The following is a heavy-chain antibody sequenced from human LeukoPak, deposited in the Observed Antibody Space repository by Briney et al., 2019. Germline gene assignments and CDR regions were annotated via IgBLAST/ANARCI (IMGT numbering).Heavy chain of an antibody. CDR1: GFTFRGFS. Sequence: GGSLRLSCAASGFTFRGFSMSWVRQSPTKGLQWVANIKQDGSERYYVDSVKGRFTISRDNAKNSLSLQMNNLRVEDTAVYYCARAGSHWHYVYWGQGTVVTISS. J-gene: IGHJ4*02. V-gene: IGHV3-7*01. D-gene: IGHD3-10*01. CDR3: ARAGSHWHYVY. CDR2: IKQDGSER.